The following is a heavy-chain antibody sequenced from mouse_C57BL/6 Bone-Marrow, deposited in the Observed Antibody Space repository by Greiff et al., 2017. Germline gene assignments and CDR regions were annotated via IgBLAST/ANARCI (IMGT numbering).Heavy chain of an antibody. CDR3: ARNWAYYSYDWYFDV. D-gene: IGHD2-12*01. J-gene: IGHJ1*03. CDR1: GFSLTSYG. V-gene: IGHV2-2*01. CDR2: IWSGGST. Sequence: VMLVESGPGLVQPSQSLSITCTVSGFSLTSYGVHWVRQSPGKGLEWLGVIWSGGSTAYTAAFISRLIISQDNSRSKVFFQMNRLQADDTAIYYGARNWAYYSYDWYFDVWGTGTTVTVSS.